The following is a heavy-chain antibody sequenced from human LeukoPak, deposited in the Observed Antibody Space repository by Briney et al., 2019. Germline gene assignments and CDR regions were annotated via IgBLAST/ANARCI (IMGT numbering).Heavy chain of an antibody. CDR3: AKGNQWLVEGNAFDI. V-gene: IGHV3-9*03. CDR2: ISWNSGNI. Sequence: PGGSLRLSCAASGFTFGDFAMHWVRQAPGKGLEWVSGISWNSGNIGYADSVKGRFTISRDNAKNSLYLQMNSLRAEDMALYYCAKGNQWLVEGNAFDIWGQGTKVTVSS. J-gene: IGHJ3*02. D-gene: IGHD6-19*01. CDR1: GFTFGDFA.